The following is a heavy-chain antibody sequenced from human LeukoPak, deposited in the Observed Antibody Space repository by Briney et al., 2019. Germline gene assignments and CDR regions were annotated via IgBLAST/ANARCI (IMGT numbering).Heavy chain of an antibody. V-gene: IGHV1-46*01. CDR1: GYTFTSYY. CDR2: INPSGGST. D-gene: IGHD3-10*01. Sequence: ASVKVSCKASGYTFTSYYMHWVRQAPGQGLEWMGIINPSGGSTGYAQKFQGRVTMTRDTSTSTVYMELSSLRSEDTAVYYCARELRMVRGVIPFDYWGQGTLVTVSS. CDR3: ARELRMVRGVIPFDY. J-gene: IGHJ4*02.